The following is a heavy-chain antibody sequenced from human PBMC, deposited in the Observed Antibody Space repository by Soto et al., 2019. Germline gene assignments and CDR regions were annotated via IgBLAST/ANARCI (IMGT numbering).Heavy chain of an antibody. CDR3: ATSFGSGYRAFDY. CDR1: GDTFNFYT. D-gene: IGHD3-10*01. Sequence: VKVSCKASGDTFNFYTINWVRQAPGLGLEWMGRFNPILSMSNSALRFQGRVTLTADKSTSTAYMVLSSLRSDDTAVYYCATSFGSGYRAFDYWGQGVLVTVSS. J-gene: IGHJ4*02. V-gene: IGHV1-69*02. CDR2: FNPILSMS.